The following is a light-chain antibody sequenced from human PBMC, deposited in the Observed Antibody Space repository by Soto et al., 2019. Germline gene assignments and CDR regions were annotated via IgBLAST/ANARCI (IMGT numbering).Light chain of an antibody. CDR1: QSISSW. J-gene: IGKJ4*01. V-gene: IGKV1-5*01. CDR2: DAS. CDR3: QQYNTYSSLT. Sequence: DIQMTRPPSTLSASVGDRVTITCRASQSISSWLAWYQQKLGRAPRLLIYDASSLESGVPSRFSGSGYGTEFTLTISSLQPDDFATYYCQQYNTYSSLTFGGGTKVDIK.